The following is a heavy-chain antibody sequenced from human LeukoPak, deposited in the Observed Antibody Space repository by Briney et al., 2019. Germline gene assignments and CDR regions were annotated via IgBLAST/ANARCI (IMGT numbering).Heavy chain of an antibody. J-gene: IGHJ4*02. CDR2: IIPIFGTA. CDR3: ARVSSGKMSDFDY. V-gene: IGHV1-69*13. D-gene: IGHD3-22*01. Sequence: ASVKVSCKASGGTFSSYAISWVRQAPGQGLEWMGGIIPIFGTANYAQKFQGRVTITADESTSTAYMELSSLRSEDTAVYYCARVSSGKMSDFDYWGQGTLVTVSS. CDR1: GGTFSSYA.